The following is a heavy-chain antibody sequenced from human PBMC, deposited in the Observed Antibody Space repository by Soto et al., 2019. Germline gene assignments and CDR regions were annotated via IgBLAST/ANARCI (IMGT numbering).Heavy chain of an antibody. Sequence: QVPLVQSGAEVKKPGSSVKVSCKASGGTLSSFAFTWVRQARGQGLEWMGRIIPIFGTANYAQQFQGRVTITADESTGTVYMDLRSIRSEDTAMYYGATDTSMFRGRIADTPWFDSWGQGTLVTVS. V-gene: IGHV1-69*18. CDR1: GGTLSSFA. CDR2: IIPIFGTA. CDR3: ATDTSMFRGRIADTPWFDS. J-gene: IGHJ5*01. D-gene: IGHD3-10*01.